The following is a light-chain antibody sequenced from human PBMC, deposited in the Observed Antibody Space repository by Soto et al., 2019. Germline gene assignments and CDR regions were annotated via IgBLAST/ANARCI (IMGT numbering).Light chain of an antibody. CDR1: QDIRNS. Sequence: DIQMTQSSSAMSASLGDRVTITCRASQDIRNSLVWFQQKPGKVPKRLIHATSTLQSGVPSRFSGSGSGTAFTLTISSLQPEDVATYYCQKYDSARWTFGQGTKVDIK. CDR3: QKYDSARWT. CDR2: ATS. V-gene: IGKV1-17*03. J-gene: IGKJ1*01.